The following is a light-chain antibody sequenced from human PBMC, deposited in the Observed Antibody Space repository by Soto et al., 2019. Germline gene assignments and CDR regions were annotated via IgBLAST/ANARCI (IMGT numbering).Light chain of an antibody. CDR3: QQYNSYSLT. J-gene: IGKJ4*01. CDR2: DTS. Sequence: DIQMTQSPSTLSASVGDRVTITCRASQSISSWLAWYQQKPGKVPKLLIYDTSSLENGVPSRFSGSGSGTEFTLTISSQQPDDFPTYYCQQYNSYSLTIGGGTKVEIK. CDR1: QSISSW. V-gene: IGKV1-5*01.